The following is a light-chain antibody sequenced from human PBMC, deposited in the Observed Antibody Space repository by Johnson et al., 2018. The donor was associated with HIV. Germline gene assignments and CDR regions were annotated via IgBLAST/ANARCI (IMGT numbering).Light chain of an antibody. V-gene: IGLV1-51*01. J-gene: IGLJ1*01. CDR2: DNN. CDR1: SYNIGNNY. Sequence: QSALTQPPSVSAAPGQKVTISCSGSSYNIGNNYVSWYQQLPGTAPKLLIYDNNKRPSGIPDRFSGSKSGTSATLGITGLQTGDEADYYCGTWDSSLSVYVFRTGTKVTVL. CDR3: GTWDSSLSVYV.